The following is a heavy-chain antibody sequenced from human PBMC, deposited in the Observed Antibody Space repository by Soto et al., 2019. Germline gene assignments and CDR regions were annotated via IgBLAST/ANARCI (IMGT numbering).Heavy chain of an antibody. CDR1: GFTFSDYY. V-gene: IGHV3-11*01. J-gene: IGHJ4*02. D-gene: IGHD6-6*01. Sequence: QVQLVESGGGLVQPGGSLRLSCAASGFTFSDYYMSWIRQAPGKGLELGSYISSRGSTIYYADSVKGRFTISRDSAKKSLYLQMNSLRAEDTAVYYCARRGSSSVGRVYWGQGTLVTVSS. CDR3: ARRGSSSVGRVY. CDR2: ISSRGSTI.